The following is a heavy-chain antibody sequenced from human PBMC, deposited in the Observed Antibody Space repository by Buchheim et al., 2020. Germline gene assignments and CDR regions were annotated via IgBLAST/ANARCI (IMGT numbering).Heavy chain of an antibody. CDR1: GFTFSSYS. J-gene: IGHJ6*03. Sequence: EVQLVESGGGLVKPGGSLRLSCAASGFTFSSYSMNWVRQAPGKGLEWVSSISSSSSYIYYADSVKGRFTISRDNAKNSLYLQMNSLRAEDTAVYYCARDEKAYCSTPSCYLTSYYYYYYMDVWGKGTT. CDR2: ISSSSSYI. D-gene: IGHD2-2*01. V-gene: IGHV3-21*01. CDR3: ARDEKAYCSTPSCYLTSYYYYYYMDV.